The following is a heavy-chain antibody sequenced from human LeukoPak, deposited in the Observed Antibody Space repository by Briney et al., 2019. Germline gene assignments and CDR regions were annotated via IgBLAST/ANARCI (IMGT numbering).Heavy chain of an antibody. Sequence: ASVKVSCKASGYTFTGYYMHWVRQAPGQGLEWMGWINPNSGGTNYAQKFQGRVTMTRDTSISTAYMELSRLRSDDTAVYYCARPYYDTLTGYWTLDYWGQGTLVTVSS. D-gene: IGHD3-9*01. CDR2: INPNSGGT. CDR1: GYTFTGYY. V-gene: IGHV1-2*02. J-gene: IGHJ4*02. CDR3: ARPYYDTLTGYWTLDY.